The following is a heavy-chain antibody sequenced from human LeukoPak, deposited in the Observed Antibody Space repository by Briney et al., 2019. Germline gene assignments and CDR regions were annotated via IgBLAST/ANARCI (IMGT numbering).Heavy chain of an antibody. V-gene: IGHV3-33*01. J-gene: IGHJ6*02. CDR2: IWYDGSNK. Sequence: GGALRLSCAASGFTFSSYGMHWVREAPGEGREWVAEIWYDGSNKYYADSVKGRLTISRDNSKNTLYLQMKRVRAEDTGVSYCARGVSGRYATLVNVCGQATTATVSS. CDR1: GFTFSSYG. D-gene: IGHD1-26*01. CDR3: ARGVSGRYATLVNV.